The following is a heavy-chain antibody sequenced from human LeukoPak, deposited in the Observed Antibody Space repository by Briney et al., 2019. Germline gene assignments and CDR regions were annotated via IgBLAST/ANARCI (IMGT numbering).Heavy chain of an antibody. J-gene: IGHJ3*02. CDR3: ARSTRRQNDAFDI. V-gene: IGHV3-21*01. CDR2: ISERSSYI. CDR1: GFTFSSYS. Sequence: GGSLRLSCAASGFTFSSYSVNWVRQAPGKGLEWVSSISERSSYIYYADSMKGRFTISRDNAKNSLYLQMNSLRAEDTAVYYCARSTRRQNDAFDIWGQGTVVTVSS.